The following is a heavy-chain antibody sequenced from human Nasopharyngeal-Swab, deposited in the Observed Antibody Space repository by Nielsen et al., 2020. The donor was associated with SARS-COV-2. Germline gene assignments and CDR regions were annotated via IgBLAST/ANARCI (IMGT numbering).Heavy chain of an antibody. D-gene: IGHD6-13*01. Sequence: GESLKISCAASGFTFSNYWMSWVRQAPGKGLEWVANIAQDGSETYYVDSVKGRFTISRDNAKNSLYLQMNSLRAEDTAVFYCVRLSIAAAGVDFWGQGTLVTVSS. CDR1: GFTFSNYW. V-gene: IGHV3-7*01. J-gene: IGHJ4*02. CDR2: IAQDGSET. CDR3: VRLSIAAAGVDF.